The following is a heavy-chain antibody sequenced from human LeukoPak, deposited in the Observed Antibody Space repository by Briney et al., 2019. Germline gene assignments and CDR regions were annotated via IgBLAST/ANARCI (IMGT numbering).Heavy chain of an antibody. D-gene: IGHD3-16*01. V-gene: IGHV4-39*07. CDR2: IYYSGST. CDR1: GGSISSSSYY. J-gene: IGHJ4*02. Sequence: SETLSLTCTVSGGSISSSSYYWGWIRQPPGKGLEWIGSIYYSGSTYYNPSLKSRVTISVDTSKNQFSLKLSSVTAADTAVYYCARGLTATGDYWGQGTLVTVSS. CDR3: ARGLTATGDY.